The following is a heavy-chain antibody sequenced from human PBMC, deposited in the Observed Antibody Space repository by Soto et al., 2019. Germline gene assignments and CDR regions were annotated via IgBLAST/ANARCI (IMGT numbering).Heavy chain of an antibody. CDR2: INRSGRGA. Sequence: QVQLLQSGPEVKKSGASVKLSCTASGYTSKTHYLQWVREAPGQGLQWMGLINRSGRGALYAQKFQGRVALTMDTSTRTVFLEMNSLRSEATAVYYCATVESCGGDCYYFQHWGQGTVLTVSS. V-gene: IGHV1-46*02. D-gene: IGHD2-21*01. J-gene: IGHJ1*01. CDR1: GYTSKTHY. CDR3: ATVESCGGDCYYFQH.